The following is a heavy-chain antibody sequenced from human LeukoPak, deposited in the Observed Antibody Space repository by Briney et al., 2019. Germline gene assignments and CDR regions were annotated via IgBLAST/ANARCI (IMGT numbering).Heavy chain of an antibody. J-gene: IGHJ4*02. CDR3: ANLDYGDYSSDY. V-gene: IGHV3-23*01. Sequence: GGSLRLSCAASGFTFSSYAISWVRQAPGKALEWVSAISGSGGSTYYADSVKGRFTISRDNSKNTLYLQMNSLRAEDTAVYYCANLDYGDYSSDYWGQGTLVTVSS. CDR1: GFTFSSYA. D-gene: IGHD4-17*01. CDR2: ISGSGGST.